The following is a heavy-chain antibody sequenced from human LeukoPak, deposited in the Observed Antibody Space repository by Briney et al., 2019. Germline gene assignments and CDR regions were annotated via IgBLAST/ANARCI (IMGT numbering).Heavy chain of an antibody. CDR3: ARVYQQLVRRGWFDP. CDR1: GYTFTGYY. D-gene: IGHD6-13*01. J-gene: IGHJ5*02. Sequence: GASVKVSCKASGYTFTGYYMHWVRQAPGQGLEWMGWINPNSGGTNYAQKFQGRVTMTRDTSISTAYMELSRLRSDDTAVYYCARVYQQLVRRGWFDPWGQGTLVTVSS. V-gene: IGHV1-2*02. CDR2: INPNSGGT.